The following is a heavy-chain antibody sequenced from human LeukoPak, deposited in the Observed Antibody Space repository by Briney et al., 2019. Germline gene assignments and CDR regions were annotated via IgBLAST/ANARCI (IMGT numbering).Heavy chain of an antibody. CDR2: IKNDGSEK. CDR3: ATNSGGWFDL. J-gene: IGHJ5*02. CDR1: GFSFRSYW. D-gene: IGHD3-10*01. Sequence: GGSLRLSCAASGFSFRSYWMSWVRQAPGKGLEWVANIKNDGSEKYYVDSVKGRFTISKDNAKNSLYLQMNSVRAEDTAVYYCATNSGGWFDLWGQGTLVTVSS. V-gene: IGHV3-7*01.